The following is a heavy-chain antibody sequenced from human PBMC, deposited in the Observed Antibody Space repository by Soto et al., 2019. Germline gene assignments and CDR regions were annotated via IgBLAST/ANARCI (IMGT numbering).Heavy chain of an antibody. V-gene: IGHV1-18*01. J-gene: IGHJ4*02. D-gene: IGHD3-3*01. Sequence: QVQLVQSGAEVKKPGASVKVSCKASGYTFTSYGISSVRQAPGQGLEWMGWISAYNGNTNYAQKLQGRVTMTTDPSTRTAYLGLRSLRSDDTAVYYCARAGPRGYYDFWSGYPDYWGQGTLVTVSS. CDR2: ISAYNGNT. CDR1: GYTFTSYG. CDR3: ARAGPRGYYDFWSGYPDY.